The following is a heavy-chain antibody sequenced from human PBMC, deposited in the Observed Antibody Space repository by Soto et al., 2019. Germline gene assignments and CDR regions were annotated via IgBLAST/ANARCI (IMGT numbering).Heavy chain of an antibody. J-gene: IGHJ6*02. Sequence: QVQLVESGGGVVQPGRSLRLSCAASGFTFSSYGMHWVRQAPGKGLEWVAVISYDGSNKYYADSVKGRFTISRDNSKNTVYLQNNNLRAEDTAVYYCAKDAHGSGSYYRYYYGMDVWGQGTTVTVSS. CDR2: ISYDGSNK. V-gene: IGHV3-30*18. CDR1: GFTFSSYG. D-gene: IGHD1-26*01. CDR3: AKDAHGSGSYYRYYYGMDV.